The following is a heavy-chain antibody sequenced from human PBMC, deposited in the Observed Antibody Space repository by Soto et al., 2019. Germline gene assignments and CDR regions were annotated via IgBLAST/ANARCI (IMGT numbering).Heavy chain of an antibody. CDR3: ARDRGEYTSSWFWYFSH. CDR1: GASISSFN. CDR2: LNIAGTI. Sequence: PSETLSLTCSASGASISSFNWNWVRQPAGKGLEWVGRLNIAGTINYNPSLKSRITMSMDTYKNQISLHLRSVTAADTAIYYCARDRGEYTSSWFWYFSHWGQGTLVTVSS. V-gene: IGHV4-4*07. J-gene: IGHJ1*01. D-gene: IGHD6-13*01.